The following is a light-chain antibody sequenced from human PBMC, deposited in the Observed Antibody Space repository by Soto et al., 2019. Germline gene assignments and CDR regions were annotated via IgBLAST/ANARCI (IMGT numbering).Light chain of an antibody. CDR1: QSVSSNY. CDR2: GAS. J-gene: IGKJ1*01. Sequence: EIVLTQSPGTLSLSPGERATLSCRASQSVSSNYLARYQQKPGQAPRLLIYGASSRATGIPDRFSGSGSGTDFTLTTSRLEPEDFAVYYCQQYGSSPPTFGQGTKVDIK. V-gene: IGKV3-20*01. CDR3: QQYGSSPPT.